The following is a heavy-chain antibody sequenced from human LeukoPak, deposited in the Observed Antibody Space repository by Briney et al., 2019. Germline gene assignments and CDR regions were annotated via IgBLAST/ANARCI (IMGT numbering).Heavy chain of an antibody. CDR3: ARDPGPYGDYMDV. J-gene: IGHJ6*03. Sequence: ASVKVSCKASGYTFTGYYMHWVRQAPGQGLEWMGIINPSGGSTSYAQKFQGRVTMTRDMSTSTVYMELSSLRSEDTAVYYCARDPGPYGDYMDVWGKGTTVTVSS. CDR2: INPSGGST. D-gene: IGHD1-1*01. V-gene: IGHV1-46*01. CDR1: GYTFTGYY.